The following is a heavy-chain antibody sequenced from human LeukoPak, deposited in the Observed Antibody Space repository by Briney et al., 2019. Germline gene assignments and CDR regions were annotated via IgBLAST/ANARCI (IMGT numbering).Heavy chain of an antibody. Sequence: ASVKVSYKASGYTFTGYYMHWVRQAPGQGLEWMGWINPNSGGTNYAQKFQGRVTMTRDTSISTAYMELSRLRSDDTAVYYCARVSTSPRQWLVRYFQHWGQGTLVTVSS. V-gene: IGHV1-2*02. J-gene: IGHJ1*01. CDR2: INPNSGGT. D-gene: IGHD6-19*01. CDR3: ARVSTSPRQWLVRYFQH. CDR1: GYTFTGYY.